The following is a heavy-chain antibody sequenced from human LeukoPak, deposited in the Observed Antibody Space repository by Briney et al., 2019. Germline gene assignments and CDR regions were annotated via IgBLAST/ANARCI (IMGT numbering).Heavy chain of an antibody. V-gene: IGHV3-21*01. D-gene: IGHD2-2*01. Sequence: KSGGSLRLSCAASGFTFSSYSMNWVRQAPVKGLEWVSSISSSSSYIYYADSVKGRFTISRDNAKNSLYLQMNSLRAEDTAVYYCAGGLDIVVVPAPLDVWGQGTTVTVSS. CDR3: AGGLDIVVVPAPLDV. CDR1: GFTFSSYS. J-gene: IGHJ6*02. CDR2: ISSSSSYI.